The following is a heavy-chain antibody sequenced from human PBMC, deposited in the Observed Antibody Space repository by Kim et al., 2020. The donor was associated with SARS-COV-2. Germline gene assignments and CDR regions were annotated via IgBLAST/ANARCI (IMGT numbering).Heavy chain of an antibody. V-gene: IGHV4-34*01. Sequence: STNYTPTLKSGVTISVDPPKNQFSLKLSSVTAADTAVYYCAGGGGTNFDYWGQGTLVAVSS. J-gene: IGHJ4*02. CDR2: ST. D-gene: IGHD3-16*01. CDR3: AGGGGTNFDY.